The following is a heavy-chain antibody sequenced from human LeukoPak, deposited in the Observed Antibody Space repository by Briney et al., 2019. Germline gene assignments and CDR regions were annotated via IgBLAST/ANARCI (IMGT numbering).Heavy chain of an antibody. D-gene: IGHD3-10*01. V-gene: IGHV3-23*01. CDR1: GFTVSSNY. Sequence: GSLRLSCAASGFTVSSNYMNWVRQAPGKGLEWVSGISGSGGSTYYADSVKGRFTISRDNSKNTLFLQMNSLRAEDTALYYCAKEIWFGELLFDYWGQGTLVTVSS. J-gene: IGHJ4*02. CDR2: ISGSGGST. CDR3: AKEIWFGELLFDY.